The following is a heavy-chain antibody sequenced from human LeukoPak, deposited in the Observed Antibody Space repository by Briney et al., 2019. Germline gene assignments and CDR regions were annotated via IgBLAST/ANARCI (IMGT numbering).Heavy chain of an antibody. V-gene: IGHV4-39*07. CDR2: VSYSGTM. Sequence: PSETLSLTCIVSGVSISTSSYYWSWIRQPPGKGLEWIASVSYSGTMSYNSSLKSRVTILMDTSKNQFSLKLTSVTAADAGVYYCVRRSPVGAPKFDPWGQGTLVTVSS. CDR3: VRRSPVGAPKFDP. D-gene: IGHD1-26*01. CDR1: GVSISTSSYY. J-gene: IGHJ5*02.